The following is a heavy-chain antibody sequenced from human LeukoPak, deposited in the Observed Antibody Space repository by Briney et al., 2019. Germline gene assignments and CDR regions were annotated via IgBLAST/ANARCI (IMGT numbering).Heavy chain of an antibody. CDR3: AGQQLLVLRVEGLDN. V-gene: IGHV3-30-3*01. J-gene: IGHJ4*02. Sequence: GGSLRLSCAASGFTFSNYSMHWVRQAPGKGLEWVAAITLDGSNTYYADSVKGRFTISRDNSKNTLYLQMNSLRAEDTAVYYCAGQQLLVLRVEGLDNWGQGTLVTVSS. CDR1: GFTFSNYS. D-gene: IGHD6-19*01. CDR2: ITLDGSNT.